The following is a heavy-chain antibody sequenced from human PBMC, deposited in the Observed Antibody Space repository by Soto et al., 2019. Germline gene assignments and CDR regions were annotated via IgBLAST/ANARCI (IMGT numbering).Heavy chain of an antibody. CDR3: ARGGAWTPAGLGY. CDR2: ISSDVVNY. V-gene: IGHV3-30-3*01. J-gene: IGHJ4*02. CDR1: GFTFSSFA. Sequence: QVQWVESGGGVVQPGRSLRLSCAASGFTFSSFARHWVRQAPGKGLEWLAVISSDVVNYYYAESVKGRFTISRDNSKNTLYLQKNSLRNEDTAVYFCARGGAWTPAGLGYWGQGTLVTVSS. D-gene: IGHD2-15*01.